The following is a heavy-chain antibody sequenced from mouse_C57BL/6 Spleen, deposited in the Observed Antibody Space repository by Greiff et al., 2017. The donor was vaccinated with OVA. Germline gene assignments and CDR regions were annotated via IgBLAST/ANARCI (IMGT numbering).Heavy chain of an antibody. V-gene: IGHV1-69*01. CDR1: GYTFTSYW. J-gene: IGHJ1*03. D-gene: IGHD1-1*01. CDR2: IDPSDSYT. Sequence: QVQLQQPGAELVMPGASVKLSCKASGYTFTSYWMHWVKQRPGQGLEWIGEIDPSDSYTNYNQKFKGKSILTVDKSACTAYMRLGSLTSEVAAVYYCASQYTTVVARYWYYDVWGTGTTVTVSS. CDR3: ASQYTTVVARYWYYDV.